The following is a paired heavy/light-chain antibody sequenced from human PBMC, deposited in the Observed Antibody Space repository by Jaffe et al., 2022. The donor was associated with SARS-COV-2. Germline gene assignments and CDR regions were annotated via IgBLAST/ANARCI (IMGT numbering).Light chain of an antibody. CDR2: DTS. Sequence: AVVTQEPSLTVSPGGTVTLTCGSSTGPVTSDNYPYWFQQKPGQAPRTLIYDTSIKYSWTPARFSGSLLGDKAALTLLSAQPEDEADYYCLLSYSGARPVFGGGTKLTVL. CDR3: LLSYSGARPV. V-gene: IGLV7-46*02. CDR1: TGPVTSDNY. J-gene: IGLJ3*02.
Heavy chain of an antibody. CDR1: GFAVSRTH. CDR2: IKRDGGT. CDR3: ARLPTGDY. V-gene: IGHV3-66*02. Sequence: EVQLVESGGGLVQPGGSRRLSCAASGFAVSRTHLTWVRQAPGKGLEWVSIIKRDGGTFYADSVEGRFTISRDTSKNTLYLQMSSVRVEDTAVYYCARLPTGDYWGRGTLVTVSS. J-gene: IGHJ4*02. D-gene: IGHD1-26*01.